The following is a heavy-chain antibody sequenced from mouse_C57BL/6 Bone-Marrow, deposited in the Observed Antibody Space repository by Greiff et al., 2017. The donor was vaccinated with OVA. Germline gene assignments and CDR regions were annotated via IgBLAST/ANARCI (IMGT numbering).Heavy chain of an antibody. J-gene: IGHJ2*01. V-gene: IGHV1-26*01. Sequence: VQLQQSGPELVKPGASVKISCKASGYTFTDYYMNWVKQSHGKSLEWIGDINPNNGGTSYNQKFKGKATLTVDKSSSTAYMELRSLTSEDSAVYYCAREGVVWGQGTTLTVSS. CDR2: INPNNGGT. CDR1: GYTFTDYY. CDR3: AREGVV. D-gene: IGHD1-1*01.